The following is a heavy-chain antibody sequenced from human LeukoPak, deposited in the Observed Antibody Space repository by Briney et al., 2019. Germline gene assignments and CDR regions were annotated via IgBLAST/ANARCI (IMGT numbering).Heavy chain of an antibody. CDR2: ISGSGGST. V-gene: IGHV3-23*01. CDR1: GFTFSSYN. Sequence: PGGSLRLSCAASGFTFSSYNMNWVRQAPGKGLEWVSAISGSGGSTYYADSVKGRFTISRDNSKNTLYLQMNSLRAEDTAVYYCAKARYSSSWFQYYFDYWGQGTLVTVSS. J-gene: IGHJ4*02. CDR3: AKARYSSSWFQYYFDY. D-gene: IGHD6-13*01.